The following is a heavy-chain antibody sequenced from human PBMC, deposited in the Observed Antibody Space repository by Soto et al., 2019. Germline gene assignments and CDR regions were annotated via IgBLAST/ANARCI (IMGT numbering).Heavy chain of an antibody. Sequence: QVQLVQSGAEVKKPGSSVKVSCKASGGTFSSYAISWVRQAPGQGLEWMGGIIPIFGTANYAQKFQGRVTLTAGETTSTASMELSSLRSEDTAVYYCASRRRDGHNYYYWGQGTLVTVSS. V-gene: IGHV1-69*12. J-gene: IGHJ4*02. CDR1: GGTFSSYA. CDR3: ASRRRDGHNYYY. D-gene: IGHD3-10*01. CDR2: IIPIFGTA.